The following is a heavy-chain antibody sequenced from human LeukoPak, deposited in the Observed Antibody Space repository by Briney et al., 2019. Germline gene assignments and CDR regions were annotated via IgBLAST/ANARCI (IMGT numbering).Heavy chain of an antibody. CDR1: GGSFSGYY. Sequence: PPETLSLTCAVYGGSFSGYYWSWIRQPPGKGLEWIGEINHSGSTNYNPSLKSRVTISVDTSKNQFSLKLSSVTAADTAVYYCARRSGCYDSSGYYYGAFDIWGQGTMVTVSS. D-gene: IGHD3-22*01. J-gene: IGHJ3*02. CDR2: INHSGST. V-gene: IGHV4-34*01. CDR3: ARRSGCYDSSGYYYGAFDI.